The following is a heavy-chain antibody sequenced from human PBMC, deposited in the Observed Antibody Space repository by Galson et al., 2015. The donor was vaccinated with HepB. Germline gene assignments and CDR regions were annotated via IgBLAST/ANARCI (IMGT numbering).Heavy chain of an antibody. CDR1: GYTFTGFY. CDR3: ARERGSYGYESPGDYDY. D-gene: IGHD5-18*01. CDR2: LHPNTGGA. V-gene: IGHV1-2*02. Sequence: SVKVSCKASGYTFTGFYLHWVRQAPGQGLEWMGWLHPNTGGAEYGQKFQGRVTLTTDPSTSTAYMELRSLQSDDTAVYYCARERGSYGYESPGDYDYWGQGALVTVSS. J-gene: IGHJ4*02.